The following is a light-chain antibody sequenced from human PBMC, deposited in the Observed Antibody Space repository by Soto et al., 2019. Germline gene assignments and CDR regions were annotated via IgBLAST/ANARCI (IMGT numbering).Light chain of an antibody. Sequence: QSALTQPASVSGSPGQSITISCTGTSSDVGSYNLVSWYQQHPGKAPKLMIYEGSKRPSGVSNRFSGSKXXXXXXXXXXGXXXXDEADXYXXSYAXSSXXAVX. CDR2: EGS. J-gene: IGLJ7*01. CDR3: XSYAXSSXXAV. CDR1: SSDVGSYNL. V-gene: IGLV2-23*01.